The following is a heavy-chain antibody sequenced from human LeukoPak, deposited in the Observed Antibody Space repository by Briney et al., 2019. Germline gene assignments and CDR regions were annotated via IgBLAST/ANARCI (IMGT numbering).Heavy chain of an antibody. J-gene: IGHJ1*01. D-gene: IGHD3-22*01. CDR1: GGSISSGSYY. V-gene: IGHV4-39*07. CDR2: IYYSGSS. CDR3: ARDSDYDNSGYYYGRFFQH. Sequence: PSETLSLTCTVSGGSISSGSYYWGWIRQSPGKGLEWIGSIYYSGSSYYNPSLKSRVTISVDTSKNQFSLKLSSVTAADTAVYYCARDSDYDNSGYYYGRFFQHWGQGTLVSVSS.